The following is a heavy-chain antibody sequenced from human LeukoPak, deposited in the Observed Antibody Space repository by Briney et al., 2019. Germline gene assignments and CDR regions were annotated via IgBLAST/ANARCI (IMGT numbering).Heavy chain of an antibody. J-gene: IGHJ6*03. CDR2: IYHSGST. CDR1: GYSISSGYY. V-gene: IGHV4-38-2*02. Sequence: SETLALTCTVSGYSISSGYYWGWIRQPPGKGLEWIGSIYHSGSTYYNPSLKSRVTISVDTSKNQFSLKLSSVTAADTAVYYCARQYLWHYMDVWGKGTTVTISS. D-gene: IGHD2-21*01. CDR3: ARQYLWHYMDV.